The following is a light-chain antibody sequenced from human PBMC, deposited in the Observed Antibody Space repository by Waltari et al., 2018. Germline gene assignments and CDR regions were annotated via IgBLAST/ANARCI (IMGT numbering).Light chain of an antibody. CDR2: GAS. Sequence: EIVLTQSPGTLSLSPGERATISCRASQSVSNNYLAWYQQKPGQAPSLLIYGASTRASGIPDRFSGSGSGTDFTLTITRLEPEDFAVYYCLQYGSSSTFGQGTKLQIQ. CDR3: LQYGSSST. V-gene: IGKV3-20*01. J-gene: IGKJ2*02. CDR1: QSVSNNY.